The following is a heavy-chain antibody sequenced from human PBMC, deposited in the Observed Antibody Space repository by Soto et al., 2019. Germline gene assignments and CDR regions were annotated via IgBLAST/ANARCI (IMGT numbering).Heavy chain of an antibody. Sequence: EVQLVESGGGLVEPGGSLRLSFAASGCTFSSYWMHWVGQVPGKGLVWLSRINSDGSSTTYADSVKGRFTMSRDNAKNTLLRQMNSLRVEDTEVYYCARETLSRSYNFDYWGNVTLVTVSS. J-gene: IGHJ4*01. V-gene: IGHV3-74*01. CDR2: INSDGSST. CDR3: ARETLSRSYNFDY. CDR1: GCTFSSYW. D-gene: IGHD6-6*01.